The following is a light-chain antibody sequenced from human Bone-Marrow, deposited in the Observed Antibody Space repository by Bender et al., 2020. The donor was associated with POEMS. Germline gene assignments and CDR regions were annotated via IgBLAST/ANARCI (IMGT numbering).Light chain of an antibody. J-gene: IGLJ1*01. Sequence: QSALTQPASVSGSPGQSITISCTGTSSDVGGYNYVSWYQHHPDKAPKLMIFDVSKRPSGVPDRFSASKSGNTASLTISGLQAEDEADYFCCSYAGSHISYVFGTGTKVTVL. V-gene: IGLV2-11*01. CDR2: DVS. CDR1: SSDVGGYNY. CDR3: CSYAGSHISYV.